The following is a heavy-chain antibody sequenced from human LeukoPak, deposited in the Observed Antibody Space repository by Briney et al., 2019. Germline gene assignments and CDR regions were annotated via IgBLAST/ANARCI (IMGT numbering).Heavy chain of an antibody. J-gene: IGHJ6*02. CDR2: INPNSGGT. V-gene: IGHV1-2*02. CDR3: ARDQNYCSSTSCFYYYHYGMDV. CDR1: GYTFTGYY. D-gene: IGHD2-2*01. Sequence: ASVKVSCKASGYTFTGYYMHWVRQAPGQGLEWMGWINPNSGGTNYAQKFQGRVTMTRDTSISTAYMELSRLRSDDTAVYYCARDQNYCSSTSCFYYYHYGMDVWGQGTTVTVSS.